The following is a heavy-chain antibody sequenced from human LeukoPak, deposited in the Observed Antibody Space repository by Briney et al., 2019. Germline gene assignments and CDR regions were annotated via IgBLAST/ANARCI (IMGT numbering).Heavy chain of an antibody. CDR1: GFTFSSYW. V-gene: IGHV3-74*01. CDR3: ARDEENYYDSSGYVH. D-gene: IGHD3-22*01. J-gene: IGHJ4*02. CDR2: INSDGSST. Sequence: TGGSLRLSCAASGFTFSSYWMHWVRQAPGKGLVWVSRINSDGSSTSYADSVKGRFTISRDNAKNTLYLQMNSLRAEDTAVYYCARDEENYYDSSGYVHWGQGTLATVSS.